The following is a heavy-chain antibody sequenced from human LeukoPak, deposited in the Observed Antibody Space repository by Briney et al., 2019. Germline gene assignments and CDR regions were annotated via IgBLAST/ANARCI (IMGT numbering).Heavy chain of an antibody. CDR3: AKAPLASCTNTVCYPFEY. CDR2: IVGRGGDT. CDR1: GFTFSNYA. V-gene: IGHV3-23*01. D-gene: IGHD2-8*01. Sequence: PGGSLRLSCAASGFTFSNYAMNWVRHVPGKGLEWVSSIVGRGGDTYYADSVKGRFTISRDNSKNTLFLQMNSLRAEDTAVYYCAKAPLASCTNTVCYPFEYWGQGTLVAVSS. J-gene: IGHJ4*02.